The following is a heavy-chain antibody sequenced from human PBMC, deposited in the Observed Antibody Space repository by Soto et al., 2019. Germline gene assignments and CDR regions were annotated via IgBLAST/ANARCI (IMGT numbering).Heavy chain of an antibody. D-gene: IGHD2-2*02. J-gene: IGHJ5*02. Sequence: SETLSLTCAVYGGSFSGYYWSWIRQPPGKGLEWIGEINHSGSTNYNPSLKSRVTISVDTSKNQFSLKLSSVTAADTAVYYCVRGRDGCSSTSCYTGAHNWFDPWGQGTLVTVSS. CDR1: GGSFSGYY. CDR2: INHSGST. V-gene: IGHV4-34*01. CDR3: VRGRDGCSSTSCYTGAHNWFDP.